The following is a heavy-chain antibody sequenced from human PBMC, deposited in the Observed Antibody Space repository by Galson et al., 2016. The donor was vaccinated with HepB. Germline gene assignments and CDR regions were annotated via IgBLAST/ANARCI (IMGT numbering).Heavy chain of an antibody. Sequence: SLRLSCAASGFSFSSYGMHWVRQAPGKGLEWVAGIWYDGTNKYYADSVKGRCTISRDNSKNTLYLQMNSLRAEDTAVYYCARDTGGGSSSWYMDYWGQGTLVTVSS. V-gene: IGHV3-33*01. CDR2: IWYDGTNK. J-gene: IGHJ4*02. D-gene: IGHD6-13*01. CDR1: GFSFSSYG. CDR3: ARDTGGGSSSWYMDY.